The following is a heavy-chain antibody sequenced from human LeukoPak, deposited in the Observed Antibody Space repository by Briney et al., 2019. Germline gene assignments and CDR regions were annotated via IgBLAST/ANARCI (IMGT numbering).Heavy chain of an antibody. V-gene: IGHV1-46*01. Sequence: ASVKVSCKASGYTFTNYVVHWVRQAPGQGLEWMGIINPSGGSTSNAQKFQGRVTMTRDTSTSTVYMELSSLRSEDTAVYYCARVGYCSSTSCSHGAFDIWGQGTMVTVSS. J-gene: IGHJ3*02. CDR2: INPSGGST. CDR1: GYTFTNYV. CDR3: ARVGYCSSTSCSHGAFDI. D-gene: IGHD2-2*01.